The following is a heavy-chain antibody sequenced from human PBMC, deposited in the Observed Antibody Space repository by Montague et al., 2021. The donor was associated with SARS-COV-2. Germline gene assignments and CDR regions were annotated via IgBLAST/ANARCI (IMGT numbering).Heavy chain of an antibody. CDR1: GGSISTGSYY. J-gene: IGHJ4*02. Sequence: SETLSLTCSFSGGSISTGSYYWGWIRQPPRKGLEWIGGIYCSGDTYYNPSLKSRVTISVDTSKNQFSLRLSSVTAADTAVYYCVRGGDYTDYGRVDYWGQGTLVIVSS. CDR3: VRGGDYTDYGRVDY. D-gene: IGHD4-11*01. CDR2: IYCSGDT. V-gene: IGHV4-39*01.